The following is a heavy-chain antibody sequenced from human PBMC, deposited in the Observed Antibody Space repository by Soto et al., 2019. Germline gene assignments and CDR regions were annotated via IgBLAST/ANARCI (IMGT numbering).Heavy chain of an antibody. CDR1: GYTFTSYY. J-gene: IGHJ6*02. CDR3: ARDLTPHCRSTSCHPSPPLDYCLYG. V-gene: IGHV1-46*01. D-gene: IGHD2-2*01. Sequence: AAVQVSCKASGYTFTSYYMHWVRQAPGQGLEWMGIINPSGGSTSYAQKFQGRVTMTRDTSTSTVYMELSSLRSEDTAVYYCARDLTPHCRSTSCHPSPPLDYCLYGWG. CDR2: INPSGGST.